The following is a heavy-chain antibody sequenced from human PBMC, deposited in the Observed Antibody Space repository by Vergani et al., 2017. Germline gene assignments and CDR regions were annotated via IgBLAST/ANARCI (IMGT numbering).Heavy chain of an antibody. CDR1: GFTFSSYD. D-gene: IGHD5-18*01. CDR3: AKGGGGGYSYGFGMY. V-gene: IGHV3-13*01. CDR2: IGTDGDT. J-gene: IGHJ4*02. Sequence: EVQLVESGGGLVQPGGSLRLSCAASGFTFSSYDMHWVRQATGKGLEWVSAIGTDGDTYYPGSVKGRFTISSDNSKNTLYLQMNSLRAEDTAVYYCAKGGGGGYSYGFGMYWGQGTLVTVSS.